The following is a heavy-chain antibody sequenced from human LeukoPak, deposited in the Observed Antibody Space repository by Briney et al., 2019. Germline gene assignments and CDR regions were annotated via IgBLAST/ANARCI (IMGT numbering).Heavy chain of an antibody. Sequence: SSETLSLTCVVSGGSFSGYDWRWLRQPPGKGREWIGEINNSESTNDNTSLKSRGTTSAATSKNQFSLKVSSVTAADTAVYYWARGRSGYLLLPTKKDSDYYSINVWGKGTTVTVSS. D-gene: IGHD2-15*01. CDR2: INNSEST. CDR3: ARGRSGYLLLPTKKDSDYYSINV. V-gene: IGHV4-34*01. J-gene: IGHJ6*03. CDR1: GGSFSGYD.